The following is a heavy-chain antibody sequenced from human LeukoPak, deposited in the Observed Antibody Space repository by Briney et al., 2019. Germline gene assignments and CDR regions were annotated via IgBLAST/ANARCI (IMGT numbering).Heavy chain of an antibody. D-gene: IGHD2-15*01. J-gene: IGHJ6*03. CDR2: ISTYNGNT. Sequence: GASVKVSCKASGYTFTGYYMHWVRQAPGQGLEWMGWISTYNGNTNYEQKLQGRVTMTTDTSTSIAYMELRSLRSDDTAVYYCAREGSPFYYYYMDVWGKGTTVTVSS. CDR1: GYTFTGYY. V-gene: IGHV1-18*04. CDR3: AREGSPFYYYYMDV.